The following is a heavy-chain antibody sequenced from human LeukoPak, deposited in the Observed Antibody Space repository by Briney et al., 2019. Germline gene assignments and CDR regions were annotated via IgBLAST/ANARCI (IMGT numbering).Heavy chain of an antibody. V-gene: IGHV3-20*04. D-gene: IGHD1-26*01. CDR1: GFTFDVYG. CDR3: ARGSFSGSCCDY. J-gene: IGHJ4*02. CDR2: IYLSGGST. Sequence: SGGSRTLSCAASGFTFDVYGMSWVRQAPGRGLEWVSGIYLSGGSTGYADSVRGLITISRDNAKNSLYLQMNSLRAEDTALYYWARGSFSGSCCDYWGQGTLVTVSS.